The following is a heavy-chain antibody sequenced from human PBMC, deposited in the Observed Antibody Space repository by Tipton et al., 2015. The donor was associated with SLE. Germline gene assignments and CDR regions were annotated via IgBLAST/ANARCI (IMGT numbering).Heavy chain of an antibody. V-gene: IGHV4-34*01. CDR2: INHSGST. D-gene: IGHD6-13*01. CDR3: ARGRQQDY. Sequence: GLVKPSETLSLTCAVYGGSFSAYNWSWIRQPPGKGLEWIGEINHSGSTNYNPSLKSRVTISVDTSKNQFSLKLSSVTAADTAVYYCARGRQQDYWGQGTQVTVSS. J-gene: IGHJ4*02. CDR1: GGSFSAYN.